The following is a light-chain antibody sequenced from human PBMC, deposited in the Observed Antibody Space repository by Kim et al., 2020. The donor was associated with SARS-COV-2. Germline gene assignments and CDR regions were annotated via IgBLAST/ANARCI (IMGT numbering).Light chain of an antibody. CDR2: DAA. V-gene: IGKV3-15*01. J-gene: IGKJ2*01. CDR1: QSVSSN. CDR3: QQYNNWPPYT. Sequence: VSPGERATLSCRASQSVSSNLVWYQQKPGQAPRLLIYDAATRATGIPARFSGSGSGTEFTLTISSLQSEDFAVYYCQQYNNWPPYTFGQGTKLEI.